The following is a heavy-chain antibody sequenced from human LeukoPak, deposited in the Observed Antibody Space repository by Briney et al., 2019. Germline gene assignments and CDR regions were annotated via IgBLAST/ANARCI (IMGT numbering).Heavy chain of an antibody. D-gene: IGHD3-22*01. J-gene: IGHJ4*02. V-gene: IGHV4-34*01. CDR2: INHSGST. CDR3: ARGGASYYYDSSGYYLY. CDR1: GGSFSGYY. Sequence: PPETLSLTCAVYGGSFSGYYWSWIRQPPGKGLEWIGEINHSGSTNYNPSLKSRVTISVDTSKNQFSLKLSSVTAADTAVYYCARGGASYYYDSSGYYLYWGQGTLVTVSS.